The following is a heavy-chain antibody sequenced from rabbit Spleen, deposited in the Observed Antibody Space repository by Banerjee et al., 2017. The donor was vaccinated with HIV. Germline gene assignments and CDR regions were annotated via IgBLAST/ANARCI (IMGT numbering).Heavy chain of an antibody. CDR2: IYAGSSGST. J-gene: IGHJ6*01. D-gene: IGHD1-1*01. Sequence: QSLEESGGGLVQPGASLTLTCTASGFSFSSNYYMCWVRQAPGKGLEWIACIYAGSSGSTYYASWAKGRFTISKTSSTTVTLQMTSLTAADTATYFCARDTSSSFSSYGMDLWGPGTLVTVS. CDR3: ARDTSSSFSSYGMDL. CDR1: GFSFSSNYY. V-gene: IGHV1S40*01.